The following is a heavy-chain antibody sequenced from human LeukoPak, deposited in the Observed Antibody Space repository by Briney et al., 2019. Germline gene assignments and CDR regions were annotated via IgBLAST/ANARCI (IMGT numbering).Heavy chain of an antibody. Sequence: GGSLRLSCAASGFTFSSYSMNWVRQAPGKGLEWVSSISSSSSYIYYADSVKGRFTISRDNAKNSLYLQMNSLRAEDTAVYYCARVRALLEPDVWGQGTTVTVSS. J-gene: IGHJ6*02. CDR2: ISSSSSYI. CDR3: ARVRALLEPDV. D-gene: IGHD1-14*01. V-gene: IGHV3-21*04. CDR1: GFTFSSYS.